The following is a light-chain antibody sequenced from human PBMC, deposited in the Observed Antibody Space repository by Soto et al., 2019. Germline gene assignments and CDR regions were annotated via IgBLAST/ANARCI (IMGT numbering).Light chain of an antibody. CDR2: GAS. V-gene: IGKV3-20*01. CDR1: QSVSSSY. CDR3: QQYGSSPPT. Sequence: EIVLTQSPGTLSLSPGERATLSCRASQSVSSSYLAWYQQKPGQAPRLLIYGASSWATGIPDRFSGSGSGTDFSLTISRLEPEDVAVYYCQQYGSSPPTFGQGTKLEIK. J-gene: IGKJ1*01.